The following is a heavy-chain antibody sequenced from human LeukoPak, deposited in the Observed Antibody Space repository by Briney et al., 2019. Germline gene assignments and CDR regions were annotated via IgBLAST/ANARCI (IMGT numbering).Heavy chain of an antibody. V-gene: IGHV3-21*01. J-gene: IGHJ3*02. Sequence: GGSLRLSCAASGFSFSSYNMNWVRQTPGKGLEWVSSITSSSTYTFYADSVKGRFTISRDNARNSLYLQMNSLRVEDTAVYYCARGPLDSFDIWGQGTMVTVSS. CDR3: ARGPLDSFDI. CDR2: ITSSSTYT. CDR1: GFSFSSYN.